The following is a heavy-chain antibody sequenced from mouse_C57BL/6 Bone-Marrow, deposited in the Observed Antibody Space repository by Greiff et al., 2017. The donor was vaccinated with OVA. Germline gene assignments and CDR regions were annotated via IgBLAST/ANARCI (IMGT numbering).Heavy chain of an antibody. V-gene: IGHV6-6*01. D-gene: IGHD1-1*01. Sequence: EVKVEESGGGLVQPGGSMKLSCAASGFTFSDAWMDWVRQSPEKGLEWVAEIRNKANNHATYYAESVKGRFTISRDDSKSSVYLQMNSLRAEDTGIDYCTGGSSPYWYFDVWGTGTTVTVSS. J-gene: IGHJ1*03. CDR1: GFTFSDAW. CDR2: IRNKANNHAT. CDR3: TGGSSPYWYFDV.